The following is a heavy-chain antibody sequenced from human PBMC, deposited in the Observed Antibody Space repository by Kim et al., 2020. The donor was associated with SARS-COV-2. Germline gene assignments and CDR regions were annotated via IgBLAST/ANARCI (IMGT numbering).Heavy chain of an antibody. CDR1: GYTFTSHA. CDR2: INTDTGNP. Sequence: ASVKVSCKASGYTFTSHALIWVRQAPGQGLEWMGWINTDTGNPTYAQGFTGRFVFSLDTSISTAYVQFSSLKAEDTAVYYCARAGTGYCSSCSCFFDYWG. CDR3: ARAGTGYCSSCSCFFDY. V-gene: IGHV7-4-1*02. D-gene: IGHD2-15*01. J-gene: IGHJ4*03.